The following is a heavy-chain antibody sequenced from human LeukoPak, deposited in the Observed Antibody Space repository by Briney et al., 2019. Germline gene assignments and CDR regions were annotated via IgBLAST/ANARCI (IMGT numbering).Heavy chain of an antibody. D-gene: IGHD3-10*01. CDR1: GFTFSSYA. CDR2: ISGSGGST. Sequence: GGSLRLSCAASGFTFSSYAMSWVRQAPGKGLEWVSAISGSGGSTYYADSVKGRFTISRDNSKNTLHLQMNSLRAEDPAVYYCAKGTGRLWFGEARAFDIWGQGTMVTVSS. CDR3: AKGTGRLWFGEARAFDI. J-gene: IGHJ3*02. V-gene: IGHV3-23*01.